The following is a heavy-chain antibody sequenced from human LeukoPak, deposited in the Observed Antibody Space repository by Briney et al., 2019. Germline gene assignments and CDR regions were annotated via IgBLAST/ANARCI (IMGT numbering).Heavy chain of an antibody. CDR3: ARAGGGLAAPSSY. CDR2: ISSSSSYI. CDR1: GFTFSSYS. V-gene: IGHV3-21*01. J-gene: IGHJ4*02. Sequence: GGSLRLSCAASGFTFSSYSMTWVRQAPGKGLEWVSSISSSSSYIYYADSVKGRFTISRDNAKNSLYLQMSSLRAEDTAVYYCARAGGGLAAPSSYWGQGTLVTVSS. D-gene: IGHD6-6*01.